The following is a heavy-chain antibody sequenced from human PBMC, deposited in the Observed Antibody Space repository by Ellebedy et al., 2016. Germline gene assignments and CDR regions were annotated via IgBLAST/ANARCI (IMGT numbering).Heavy chain of an antibody. CDR2: ISYDGSNK. V-gene: IGHV3-30-3*01. CDR3: LVDEQH. Sequence: GESLKISXAASGFTFRSHAMHWVRQAPGKGLEWVAVISYDGSNKYYADSVKGRFTISRDNSKSTLYLQMNSLTPEDTAVYYCLVDEQHWGQGTLVTVSS. J-gene: IGHJ1*01. CDR1: GFTFRSHA. D-gene: IGHD6-6*01.